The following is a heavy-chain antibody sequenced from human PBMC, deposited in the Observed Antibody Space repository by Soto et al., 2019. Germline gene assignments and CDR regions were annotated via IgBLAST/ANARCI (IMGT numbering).Heavy chain of an antibody. D-gene: IGHD3-10*01. CDR1: GFTFSSYW. J-gene: IGHJ3*02. CDR2: IKQDGSEK. Sequence: EVQLVESGGGLVQPGGSLRLSCAASGFTFSSYWMSWVRQAPGKGLEWVANIKQDGSEKYYVDSVKGRFTISRDNAKITLDLQMNSLRAEDTAVYYCARDPVGSYYTDDAFDIWGQGTMVTVSS. V-gene: IGHV3-7*01. CDR3: ARDPVGSYYTDDAFDI.